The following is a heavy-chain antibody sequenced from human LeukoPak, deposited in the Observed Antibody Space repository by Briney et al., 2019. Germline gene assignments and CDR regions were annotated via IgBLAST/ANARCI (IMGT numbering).Heavy chain of an antibody. Sequence: KTSQTLSLTCAISGDSVSSNSAAWNWIRQSPSRGLEWLGRTYYRSKWYNDYAVSVKSRITINPDTSKNQFSLQLNSVTPEDTAVYCCARVVHWSSGWTAIQNYYYYGMDVWGQGTTVTVSS. J-gene: IGHJ6*02. CDR1: GDSVSSNSAA. CDR3: ARVVHWSSGWTAIQNYYYYGMDV. CDR2: TYYRSKWYN. V-gene: IGHV6-1*01. D-gene: IGHD6-19*01.